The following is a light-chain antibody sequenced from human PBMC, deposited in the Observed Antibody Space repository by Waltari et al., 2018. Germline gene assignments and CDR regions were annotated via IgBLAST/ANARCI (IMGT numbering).Light chain of an antibody. CDR1: QSVAGN. Sequence: ETVMTQSTATLSVSPGERVTISCRASQSVAGNLAWYQQKPGQAPRLLIYGASTRATGIPARFSGSGSGKEFTLTISSLQSEDFAVYYCQQYNNWPRTFGQGTKLEI. CDR2: GAS. CDR3: QQYNNWPRT. J-gene: IGKJ2*01. V-gene: IGKV3-15*01.